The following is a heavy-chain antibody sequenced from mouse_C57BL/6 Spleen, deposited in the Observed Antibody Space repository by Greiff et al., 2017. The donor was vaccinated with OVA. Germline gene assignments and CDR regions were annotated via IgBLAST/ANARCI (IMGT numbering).Heavy chain of an antibody. CDR1: GYAFSSSW. Sequence: QVQLQQSGPELVKPGASVKISCKASGYAFSSSWMNWVKQRPGKGLEWIGRIYPGDGDTNYNGKFKGKATLTADKSSSTAYMQLSSLTSEDSAVYFCANHYYCRPWFAYWGQGTLVTVSA. CDR3: ANHYYCRPWFAY. V-gene: IGHV1-82*01. CDR2: IYPGDGDT. D-gene: IGHD1-2*01. J-gene: IGHJ3*01.